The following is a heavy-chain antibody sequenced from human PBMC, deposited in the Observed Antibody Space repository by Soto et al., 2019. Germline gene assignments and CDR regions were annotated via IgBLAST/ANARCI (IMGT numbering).Heavy chain of an antibody. CDR1: GGSISSSSYY. J-gene: IGHJ4*02. V-gene: IGHV4-39*01. CDR2: IYYSGST. Sequence: SETLSLTCTVSGGSISSSSYYWGWIRQPPGKGLEWIGSIYYSGSTYYNPSLKSRVTISVDTSKNQFSLKLSSVTAADTAVYYCARQGQDYDILTGYGYWGQGTLVTVSS. CDR3: ARQGQDYDILTGYGY. D-gene: IGHD3-9*01.